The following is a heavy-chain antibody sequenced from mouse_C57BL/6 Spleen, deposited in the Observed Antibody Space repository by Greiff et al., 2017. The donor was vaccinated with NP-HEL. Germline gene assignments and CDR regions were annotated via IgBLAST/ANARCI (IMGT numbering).Heavy chain of an antibody. V-gene: IGHV5-4*03. CDR1: GFTFSSYA. CDR2: ISDGGSYT. J-gene: IGHJ2*01. Sequence: EVKVIESGGGLVKPGGSLKLSCAASGFTFSSYAMSWVRQTPEKRLEWVATISDGGSYTYYPDNVKGRFTISRDNAKSNLYLQMSHLKSEDTAMYYCARDDYYGSSYRYFDYWGQGTTLTVSS. CDR3: ARDDYYGSSYRYFDY. D-gene: IGHD1-1*01.